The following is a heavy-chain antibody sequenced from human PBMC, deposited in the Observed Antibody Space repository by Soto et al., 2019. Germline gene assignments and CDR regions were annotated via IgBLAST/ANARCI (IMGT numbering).Heavy chain of an antibody. CDR1: GGSISSGGYY. V-gene: IGHV4-31*03. CDR2: IYYSGST. CDR3: ARWVQRLAFGVVISYYYMDV. J-gene: IGHJ6*03. D-gene: IGHD3-3*01. Sequence: SETLSLTCTVSGGSISSGGYYWSWIRQHPGKGLEWIGYIYYSGSTYYNPSLKSRVTISVDTSKNQFSLKLSSVTAADTAVYYCARWVQRLAFGVVISYYYMDVWGKGTTVTVSS.